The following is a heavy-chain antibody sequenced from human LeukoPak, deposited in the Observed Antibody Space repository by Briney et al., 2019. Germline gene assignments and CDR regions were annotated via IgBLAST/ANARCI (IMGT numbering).Heavy chain of an antibody. Sequence: GGXXRLSCAASGFTVSSNYMSWVRQAPGKGLEWVSVIYSGGTTYYADSVKGRFTISRDNSKNTLYLLMNSLGDEDTAVYYCARELHLGQGTLVTVSS. CDR1: GFTVSSNY. V-gene: IGHV3-66*02. CDR3: ARELH. CDR2: IYSGGTT. J-gene: IGHJ4*02. D-gene: IGHD1-26*01.